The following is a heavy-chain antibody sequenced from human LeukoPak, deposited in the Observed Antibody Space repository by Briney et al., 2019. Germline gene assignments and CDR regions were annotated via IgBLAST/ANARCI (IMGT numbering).Heavy chain of an antibody. Sequence: PSETLSLTCTVSGGSISSGGYYWSWIRQHPGKGLEWIGYIYYSGSTYYNPSLKSRVTISVDTSKNQFSLKLSSVTAADTAVHYCASGRIFMVRGVIKNYFDYWGQGTLVTVSS. J-gene: IGHJ4*02. CDR1: GGSISSGGYY. D-gene: IGHD3-10*01. V-gene: IGHV4-31*03. CDR3: ASGRIFMVRGVIKNYFDY. CDR2: IYYSGST.